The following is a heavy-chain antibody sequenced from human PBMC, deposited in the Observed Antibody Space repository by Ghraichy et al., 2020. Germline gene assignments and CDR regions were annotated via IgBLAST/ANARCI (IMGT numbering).Heavy chain of an antibody. CDR3: ARERGYYDILTGYTDDAFDI. J-gene: IGHJ3*02. CDR1: GDSVSSNSAA. Sequence: SQTLSLTCAISGDSVSSNSAAWNWIRQSPSRGLEWLGRTYYRSKWYNDYAVSVKSRITINPDTSKNQFSLQLNSVTPEDTAVYYCARERGYYDILTGYTDDAFDIWGQGTMVTVSS. D-gene: IGHD3-9*01. V-gene: IGHV6-1*01. CDR2: TYYRSKWYN.